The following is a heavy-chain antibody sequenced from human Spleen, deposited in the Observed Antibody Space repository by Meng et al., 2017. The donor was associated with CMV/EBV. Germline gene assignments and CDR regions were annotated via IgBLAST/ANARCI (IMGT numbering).Heavy chain of an antibody. V-gene: IGHV3-23*01. Sequence: GESLKISCAASGFTFSSYAMSWVRQAPGKGLEWVSAISGSGGSTYYADSVKGRFTISRDNSKNTLYLQMNSLRAEDTALYYCSRYCTSMSCLYFYYYGMDVWGQGTSVTVSS. CDR3: SRYCTSMSCLYFYYYGMDV. CDR2: ISGSGGST. J-gene: IGHJ6*02. D-gene: IGHD2-2*01. CDR1: GFTFSSYA.